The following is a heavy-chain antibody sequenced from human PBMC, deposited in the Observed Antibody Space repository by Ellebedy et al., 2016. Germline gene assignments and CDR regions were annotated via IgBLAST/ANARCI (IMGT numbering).Heavy chain of an antibody. V-gene: IGHV3-23*01. CDR1: GFPFSKFL. CDR2: ISVRGDTA. Sequence: GESLKISXAVSGFPFSKFLMSWVRQAPGKGLEWVSTISVRGDTAFSADSVRGRFTISRDNSEYMLYLQMNSLRVEDTAVYYCRQGHYADYWGRGTLVTVSS. CDR3: RQGHYADY. J-gene: IGHJ4*02.